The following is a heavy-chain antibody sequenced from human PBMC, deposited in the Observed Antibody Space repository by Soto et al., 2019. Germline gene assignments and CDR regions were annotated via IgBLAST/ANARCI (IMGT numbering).Heavy chain of an antibody. D-gene: IGHD5-12*01. V-gene: IGHV4-30-2*01. CDR1: GGSISSGGYS. J-gene: IGHJ3*02. CDR2: IYHSGST. Sequence: PSLTCAVSGGSISSGGYSWSWIRQPPGKGLEWIGYIYHSGSTYYNPSLKSRVTISVDRSKNQFSLKLSSVTAADTAVYYCASGYSGYDSAFDIWGQGTMVTVSS. CDR3: ASGYSGYDSAFDI.